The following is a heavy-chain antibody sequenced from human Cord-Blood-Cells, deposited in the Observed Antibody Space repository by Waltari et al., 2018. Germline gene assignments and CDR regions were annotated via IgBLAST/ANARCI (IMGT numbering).Heavy chain of an antibody. D-gene: IGHD2-21*01. J-gene: IGHJ4*02. CDR2: IFPGDSDT. CDR1: GYSFTSYW. CDR3: ASGTAIGTPSGLWFDY. V-gene: IGHV5-51*01. Sequence: EVQLVQSGAEVKKPGESLKISCKGSGYSFTSYWLGWVRQLPGKGLEWMGTIFPGDSDTRYRPSFQGQVTISADKSISTAYLQWSSLKASDTAMYYCASGTAIGTPSGLWFDYWGQGTLVTVSS.